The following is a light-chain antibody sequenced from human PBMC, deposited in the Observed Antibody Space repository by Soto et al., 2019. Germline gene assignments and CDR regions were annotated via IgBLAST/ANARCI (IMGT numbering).Light chain of an antibody. V-gene: IGKV4-1*01. CDR3: QQYYSIPWT. CDR2: WAS. Sequence: DIVMTQSPDSLALSLGERATINCKSSQSILHSSNNKICLAWYQQKPGQPPKVLIYWASNRESGVPDRFSGSGSGKDFTLTISSLQAEDVPVYYCQQYYSIPWTFGQGTKVDIK. J-gene: IGKJ1*01. CDR1: QSILHSSNNKIC.